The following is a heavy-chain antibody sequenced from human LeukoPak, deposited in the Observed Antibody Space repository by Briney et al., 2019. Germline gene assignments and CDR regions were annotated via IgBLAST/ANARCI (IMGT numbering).Heavy chain of an antibody. CDR3: ARDPYSGGYGPYYYYYMDA. Sequence: GGSLRLSCAASGFTFSNYNMNWVRQAPGKGLEWVSSITSSSTYIYYADSVKGRFTISRDNAENSLYLQMNSLRHEDTAVYYCARDPYSGGYGPYYYYYMDAWGKGTTVTISS. CDR2: ITSSSTYI. J-gene: IGHJ6*03. D-gene: IGHD1-26*01. V-gene: IGHV3-21*01. CDR1: GFTFSNYN.